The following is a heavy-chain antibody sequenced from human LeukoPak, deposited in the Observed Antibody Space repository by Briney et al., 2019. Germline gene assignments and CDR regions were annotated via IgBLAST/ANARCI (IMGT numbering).Heavy chain of an antibody. CDR2: IYTSGST. J-gene: IGHJ3*02. CDR1: GGSISSYY. Sequence: SETLSLTCTVSGGSISSYYWSWIRQPAGKGLEWIGRIYTSGSTNYNPSLKSRVTMSVDTSKTQFYLNLRSVTAADTAIYYCARGIVRGVSAPDIWGQGTMVTVSS. D-gene: IGHD3-10*01. V-gene: IGHV4-4*07. CDR3: ARGIVRGVSAPDI.